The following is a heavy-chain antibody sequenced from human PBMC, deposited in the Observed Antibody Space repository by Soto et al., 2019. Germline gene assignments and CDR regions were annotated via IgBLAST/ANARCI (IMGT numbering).Heavy chain of an antibody. CDR3: ARVAGHKNARFDT. Sequence: ASVKVSCKASGYSFTKYHMHWVRQAPGQGLEWMGWINPGSGVTNQAQKFQGRVTMTRDTSITTTYMELNSLTSDDTAVYYCARVAGHKNARFDTWGQGALVTVS. V-gene: IGHV1-2*02. J-gene: IGHJ4*02. CDR1: GYSFTKYH. CDR2: INPGSGVT. D-gene: IGHD1-1*01.